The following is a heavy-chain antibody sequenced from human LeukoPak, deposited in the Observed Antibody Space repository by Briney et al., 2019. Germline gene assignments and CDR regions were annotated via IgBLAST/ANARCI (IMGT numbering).Heavy chain of an antibody. CDR3: ARGRITMVRGVIPFDY. D-gene: IGHD3-10*01. Sequence: SETLSLTCAVYGGSLSGYYWSWIRQPPGKGLEWIGEINHSGSTNYNPSLKSRVTISVDTSKNQFSLKLSSVTAADTAVYYCARGRITMVRGVIPFDYWGQGTLVTVSS. CDR2: INHSGST. V-gene: IGHV4-34*01. CDR1: GGSLSGYY. J-gene: IGHJ4*02.